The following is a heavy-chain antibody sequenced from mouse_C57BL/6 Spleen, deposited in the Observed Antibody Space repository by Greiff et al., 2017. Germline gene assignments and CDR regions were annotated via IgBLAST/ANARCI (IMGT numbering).Heavy chain of an antibody. J-gene: IGHJ1*03. CDR3: ARKADWYFDV. V-gene: IGHV1-61*01. CDR1: GYTFTSYW. CDR2: IYPSDSET. Sequence: QVQLQQPGAELVRPGSSVKLSCKASGYTFTSYWMDWVKQRPGQGLEWIGNIYPSDSETHYNQKFKDKATLTVDKSSSTAYMQLSSLTSEDSAVYYCARKADWYFDVWGTGTTVTVSS.